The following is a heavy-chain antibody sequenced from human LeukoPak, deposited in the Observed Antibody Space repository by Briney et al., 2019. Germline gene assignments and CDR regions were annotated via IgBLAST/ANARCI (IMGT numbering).Heavy chain of an antibody. V-gene: IGHV3-23*01. D-gene: IGHD6-19*01. CDR2: LSGSGITT. CDR1: GFTFSNSA. Sequence: GGSLRLPCSASGFTFSNSAMSWVRQAPGKGLEWVSTLSGSGITTYYAASVKGRFTISRDNSKNTLYLQMNSLRAEDTAVYYWAKGIYSSGWSYFDYWGHGTLVTVSS. CDR3: AKGIYSSGWSYFDY. J-gene: IGHJ4*01.